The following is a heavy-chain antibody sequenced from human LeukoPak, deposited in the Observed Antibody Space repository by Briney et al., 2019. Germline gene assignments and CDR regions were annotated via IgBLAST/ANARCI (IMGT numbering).Heavy chain of an antibody. Sequence: ASVKVSCKASGYTFTGYYMHWVRQAPGQGLEWMGWINPNSGDTHYTQTFQARVTMTRDTSISTAYMELSRLRSDDTAMYYCATRYGSGSPISYLDLWGRGTLVTVSS. CDR3: ATRYGSGSPISYLDL. J-gene: IGHJ2*01. D-gene: IGHD3-10*01. CDR2: INPNSGDT. CDR1: GYTFTGYY. V-gene: IGHV1-2*02.